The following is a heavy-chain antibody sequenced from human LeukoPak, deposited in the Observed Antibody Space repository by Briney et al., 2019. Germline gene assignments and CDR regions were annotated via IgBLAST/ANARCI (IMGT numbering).Heavy chain of an antibody. Sequence: SETLSLTCTVSDGSISSSSYYWGWIRQPPGKGLEWIGSIYYSGSTYYNPSLKSRVTISVDTSKNQFSLKLSSVTAADTAVYYCAREIKGGGSGSPYYFDYWGQGTLVTVSS. CDR2: IYYSGST. CDR1: DGSISSSSYY. V-gene: IGHV4-39*07. D-gene: IGHD3-10*01. CDR3: AREIKGGGSGSPYYFDY. J-gene: IGHJ4*02.